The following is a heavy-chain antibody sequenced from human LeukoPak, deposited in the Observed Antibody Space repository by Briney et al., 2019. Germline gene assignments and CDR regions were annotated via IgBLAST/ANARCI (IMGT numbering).Heavy chain of an antibody. Sequence: GGPLRLSCAASGFTFNDYYMSWIRQAPGKGLEWVSYISSSGSTIYYADSVKGRFTISRDNAKNSLYLQMNSLRAEDTAVYYCAIYPTHIRYIVATMWGQGTLVTVSS. CDR3: AIYPTHIRYIVATM. J-gene: IGHJ4*02. V-gene: IGHV3-11*01. CDR2: ISSSGSTI. D-gene: IGHD5-12*01. CDR1: GFTFNDYY.